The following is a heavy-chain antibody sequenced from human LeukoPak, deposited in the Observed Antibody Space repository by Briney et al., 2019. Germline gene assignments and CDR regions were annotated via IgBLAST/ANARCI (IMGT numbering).Heavy chain of an antibody. CDR1: GFAFSGSS. V-gene: IGHV3-73*01. J-gene: IGHJ4*02. CDR3: CSLGDVTPWYFDY. D-gene: IGHD4-23*01. Sequence: PGGSLKLSCAASGFAFSGSSMHWVRQVSGKGLEWVGRIRSKSNNYATAYAASVKGRFTISRDDSKNTAYLQMNSLKTEDTAVYYCCSLGDVTPWYFDYWGQGTLVTVSS. CDR2: IRSKSNNYAT.